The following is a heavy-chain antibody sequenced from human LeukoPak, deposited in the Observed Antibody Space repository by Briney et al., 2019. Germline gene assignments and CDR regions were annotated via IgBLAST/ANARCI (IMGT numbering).Heavy chain of an antibody. J-gene: IGHJ4*02. D-gene: IGHD1-26*01. CDR1: NGSISSYH. Sequence: SETLSLTCTVSNGSISSYHWSWVRQPPGKGLEWIGYILTSGTTNYNPSLKSRLAISVDTSKNQFTLKLSSVTAADTAVYYCARLRVSGSYLYYFDYWGQGTLVTVSS. CDR2: ILTSGTT. V-gene: IGHV4-4*09. CDR3: ARLRVSGSYLYYFDY.